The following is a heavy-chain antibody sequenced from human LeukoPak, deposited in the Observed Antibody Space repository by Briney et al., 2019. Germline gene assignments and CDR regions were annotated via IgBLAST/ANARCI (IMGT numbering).Heavy chain of an antibody. CDR3: ARHSYYDILTGSGHDAFDI. CDR1: GGSISSYY. J-gene: IGHJ3*02. Sequence: PSETLSLTCTVSGGSISSYYWSWIRQPPGKGLEWIGYIYYSGSTNYSPSLKSRVTISVDTFKNQFSLKLSSVTAADTAVYYCARHSYYDILTGSGHDAFDIWGQGTMVTVSS. V-gene: IGHV4-59*08. D-gene: IGHD3-9*01. CDR2: IYYSGST.